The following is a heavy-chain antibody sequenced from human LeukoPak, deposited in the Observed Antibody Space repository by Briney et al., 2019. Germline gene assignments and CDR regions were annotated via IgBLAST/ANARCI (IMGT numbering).Heavy chain of an antibody. Sequence: SGGSLRLSCAASGFTFSSYAMHWVRHAPGKGLVWVSRINTDGSSTSYADSVKGRFTISRDNAKNTLYLQMNSLRAEDTAVYYCARESGIAAALDLWGQGTLVTVSS. V-gene: IGHV3-74*01. CDR2: INTDGSST. CDR3: ARESGIAAALDL. CDR1: GFTFSSYA. J-gene: IGHJ5*02. D-gene: IGHD6-13*01.